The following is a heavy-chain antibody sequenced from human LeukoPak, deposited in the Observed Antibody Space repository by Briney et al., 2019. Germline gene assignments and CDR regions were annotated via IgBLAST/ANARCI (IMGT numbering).Heavy chain of an antibody. Sequence: GGSLRLSCAASGFTFSSYGMHWVRQAPGKGLEWVAFIRYDGSNKYYADSVKGRFTISRDDSKNTLYLQMNSLKTEDTAVYYCTTEPYLWGQGTLVTVSS. V-gene: IGHV3-30*02. D-gene: IGHD1-14*01. CDR2: IRYDGSNK. CDR1: GFTFSSYG. J-gene: IGHJ4*02. CDR3: TTEPYL.